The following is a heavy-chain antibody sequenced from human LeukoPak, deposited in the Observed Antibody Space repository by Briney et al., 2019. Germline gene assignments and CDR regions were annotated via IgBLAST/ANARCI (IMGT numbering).Heavy chain of an antibody. J-gene: IGHJ4*02. D-gene: IGHD5-12*01. CDR3: ARWLRFKFDY. CDR2: IYYSGST. Sequence: SETLSLTCTVSGGSISSYYWSWIRQPPGKGLEWIEYIYYSGSTNYNPSLKSRVTISVDTSKNQFSLKLSSVTAADTAVYYCARWLRFKFDYWGQGTLVTVSS. CDR1: GGSISSYY. V-gene: IGHV4-59*01.